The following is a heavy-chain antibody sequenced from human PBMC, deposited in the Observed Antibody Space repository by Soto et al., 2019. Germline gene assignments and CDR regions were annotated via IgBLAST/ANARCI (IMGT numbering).Heavy chain of an antibody. Sequence: SETLSLTCTVSGGSISSSSYYWGWIRQPPGKGLEWIGSIYYSGSTYYNPSLKSRVTISVDTSKNQFSLKLSSVTAADTAVYYCARHRRTTVTTLDYYYGMDVWGQGTTVTV. D-gene: IGHD4-17*01. CDR2: IYYSGST. J-gene: IGHJ6*02. CDR1: GGSISSSSYY. CDR3: ARHRRTTVTTLDYYYGMDV. V-gene: IGHV4-39*01.